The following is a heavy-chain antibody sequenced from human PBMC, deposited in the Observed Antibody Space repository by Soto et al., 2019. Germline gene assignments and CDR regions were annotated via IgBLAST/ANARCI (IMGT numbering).Heavy chain of an antibody. CDR1: GSYIDSGDHY. J-gene: IGHJ5*02. CDR3: ARDVIAPPNYFDP. Sequence: SETLAPTCSVTGSYIDSGDHYCSSLCPAPGKGLAWSRYDYYCGTTNYNPFLKRRFNVSLDKSKNQFSLKMNSVTAADRAVYYCARDVIAPPNYFDPWAQGTLVT. CDR2: DYYCGTT. D-gene: IGHD4-4*01. V-gene: IGHV4-61*08.